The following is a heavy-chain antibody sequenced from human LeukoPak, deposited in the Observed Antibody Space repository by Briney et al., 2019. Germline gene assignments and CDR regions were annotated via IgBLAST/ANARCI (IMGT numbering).Heavy chain of an antibody. J-gene: IGHJ4*02. CDR2: ISGSGGST. V-gene: IGHV3-23*01. CDR1: GFTFSSYA. Sequence: GSLRLSCAASGFTFSSYAMSWVRQAPGKGLEWVSAISGSGGSTYYADSVKGRFTISRDNSKNTLYLQMNSLRAEDTAVYYCAKITRTVVTARSGYFDYWGQGTLVTVSS. CDR3: AKITRTVVTARSGYFDY. D-gene: IGHD2-21*02.